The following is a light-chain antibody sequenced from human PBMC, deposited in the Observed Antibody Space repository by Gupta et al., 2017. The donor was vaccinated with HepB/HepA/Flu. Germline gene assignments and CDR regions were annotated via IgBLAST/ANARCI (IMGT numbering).Light chain of an antibody. CDR2: EVT. CDR1: SSDVGSHNL. J-gene: IGLJ2*01. V-gene: IGLV2-23*02. CDR3: CSYGGSSTYVV. Sequence: QSALTQPASVSGSPGQSITISCTGTSSDVGSHNLVSWYQQHPGKSPKLMIYEVTKRPSGVSNRFSGSKSGNTASLTISGLQAEDEADYYCCSYGGSSTYVVFGGGPKLTVL.